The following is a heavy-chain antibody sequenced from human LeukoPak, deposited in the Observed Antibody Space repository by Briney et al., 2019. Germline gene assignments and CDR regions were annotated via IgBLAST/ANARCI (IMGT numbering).Heavy chain of an antibody. V-gene: IGHV3-7*01. CDR3: ARDPIYGGNSGFCDY. J-gene: IGHJ4*02. CDR1: GVTFSSYW. CDR2: IKEDGSEK. D-gene: IGHD4-23*01. Sequence: GGSLRLSCAVSGVTFSSYWMSWVRQAPGKGLEWVTNIKEDGSEKYYVDSVKGRFTISRDNAKNSLYLQMNSLRAEDTAVYYCARDPIYGGNSGFCDYWGQGTLVTVSS.